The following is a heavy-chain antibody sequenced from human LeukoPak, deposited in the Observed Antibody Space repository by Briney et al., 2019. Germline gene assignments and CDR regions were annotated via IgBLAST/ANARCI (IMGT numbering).Heavy chain of an antibody. CDR3: ARDYRPSYYYDSSGYSYAFDI. Sequence: GGSLRLSCAASGFTFSSYGMHWVRQAPGKGLEWVAFIRYDGSNKYYADSVKGRFTISRDNSKNTLYLQMNSLRAEDTAVYYCARDYRPSYYYDSSGYSYAFDIWGQGTMVTVSS. D-gene: IGHD3-22*01. CDR2: IRYDGSNK. V-gene: IGHV3-30*02. J-gene: IGHJ3*02. CDR1: GFTFSSYG.